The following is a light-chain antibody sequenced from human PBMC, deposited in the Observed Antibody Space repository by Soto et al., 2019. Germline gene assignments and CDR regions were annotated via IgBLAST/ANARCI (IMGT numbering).Light chain of an antibody. CDR3: AAWDDNLSGFYV. V-gene: IGLV1-47*01. J-gene: IGLJ1*01. CDR1: ASTIGRNY. CDR2: RNS. Sequence: QSVLTQSPSASGTPGQRVTISCSGRASTIGRNYVYWYQQLPGTAPKLLIYRNSQRPSGVPDRFSGSKSGTSASLAISGFRSEDEADYYCAAWDDNLSGFYVFGDGTKVTVL.